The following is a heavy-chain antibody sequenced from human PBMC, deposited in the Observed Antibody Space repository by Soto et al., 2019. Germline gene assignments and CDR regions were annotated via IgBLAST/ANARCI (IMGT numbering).Heavy chain of an antibody. J-gene: IGHJ4*02. V-gene: IGHV4-39*01. CDR3: ARHTPAISISDH. Sequence: QLQLQESGPGLVKPSETLSLTCTVSGGSISSSSYYWGWIRQPPGKGLEGIGSIYYSGSTYYNPSLRGRAPTSADTSKTPFSLKRSAVTAADTAVYYCARHTPAISISDHWGQGTLVTVSS. CDR2: IYYSGST. D-gene: IGHD2-15*01. CDR1: GGSISSSSYY.